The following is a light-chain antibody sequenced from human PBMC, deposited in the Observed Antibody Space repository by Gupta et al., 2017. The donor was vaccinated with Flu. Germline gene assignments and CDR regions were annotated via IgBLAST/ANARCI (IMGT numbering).Light chain of an antibody. J-gene: IGLJ3*02. V-gene: IGLV3-19*01. CDR2: GKN. Sequence: QTVRITCQGDSLRSYYASWYQQKPGQAPVLVIYGKNNRPSGIPDRFSGSSSGNTASLTITGAQAEDEAGYYCNSRDSSGNHLWVFGGGTKLTVL. CDR3: NSRDSSGNHLWV. CDR1: SLRSYY.